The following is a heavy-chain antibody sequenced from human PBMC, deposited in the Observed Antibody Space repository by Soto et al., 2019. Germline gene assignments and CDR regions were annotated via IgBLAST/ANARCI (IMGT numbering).Heavy chain of an antibody. CDR1: GFTFTRYS. J-gene: IGHJ4*02. Sequence: EVQLVESGGGLVKPGGSLRLSCAASGFTFTRYSMNWVHQAPGKGLEWVSSISSTTNYIYYADSMKGRFTVSRDNAKNSVYLDMNSPSAEDTAVYYCARESEDLTSNFDYWGQGTLVTVSS. V-gene: IGHV3-21*01. CDR2: ISSTTNYI. CDR3: ARESEDLTSNFDY.